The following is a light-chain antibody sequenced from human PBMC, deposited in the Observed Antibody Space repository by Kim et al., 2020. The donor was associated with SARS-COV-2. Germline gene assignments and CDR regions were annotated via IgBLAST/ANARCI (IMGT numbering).Light chain of an antibody. J-gene: IGKJ1*01. CDR2: GAS. Sequence: SPGERAPHSCRASQSVSSSKLAWYQHKPGQAPRLLIYGASSRATGIPDRFSGSGSGTDFTLTISRLEPEDFVVYYCQQYGSSPRTFGQGTKVDIK. V-gene: IGKV3-20*01. CDR1: QSVSSSK. CDR3: QQYGSSPRT.